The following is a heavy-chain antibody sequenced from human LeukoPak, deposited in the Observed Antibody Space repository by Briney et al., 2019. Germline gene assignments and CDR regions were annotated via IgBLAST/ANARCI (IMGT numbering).Heavy chain of an antibody. Sequence: PGGSLRLSCAASGFTFSTSAMNWVRQAPGKGLEWVSLMSGSGGSTNHADSVKGRFTISRDNSKNTVYLQMNSLRDEDTAVYYCAKDFCSSPACSANYIDFWGQGTLVTVSS. J-gene: IGHJ4*02. CDR2: MSGSGGST. CDR1: GFTFSTSA. V-gene: IGHV3-23*01. CDR3: AKDFCSSPACSANYIDF. D-gene: IGHD2-2*01.